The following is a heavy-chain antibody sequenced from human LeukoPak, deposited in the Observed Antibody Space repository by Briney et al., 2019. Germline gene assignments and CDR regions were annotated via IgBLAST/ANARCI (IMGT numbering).Heavy chain of an antibody. CDR3: AKDRAVSSWGSLYFAYYGMDV. V-gene: IGHV3-30*18. CDR1: GFTFSSYG. J-gene: IGHJ6*02. Sequence: GGSLRPSCVASGFTFSSYGMHWVRKPPGKGLEWVAVISYVGSNTYYPDSVKDRFTISRDNSMNTLYLKIDSLRAEDTAVYYCAKDRAVSSWGSLYFAYYGMDVWGQGTTVTVSS. CDR2: ISYVGSNT. D-gene: IGHD6-13*01.